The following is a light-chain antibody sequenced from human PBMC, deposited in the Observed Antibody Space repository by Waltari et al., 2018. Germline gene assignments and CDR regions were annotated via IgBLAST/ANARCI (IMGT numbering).Light chain of an antibody. V-gene: IGLV7-43*01. CDR3: LLYHKDAQLWV. Sequence: QTVVTQEPSLTVSPRGTVTLTCASSTGAVTSGYFPIWFQQKPGQAPRPLIYSTSNKHSWTPARFSGSLLGDKAALTLSAVQPEDEVEYYCLLYHKDAQLWVFGGGTTLTVL. CDR1: TGAVTSGYF. CDR2: STS. J-gene: IGLJ3*02.